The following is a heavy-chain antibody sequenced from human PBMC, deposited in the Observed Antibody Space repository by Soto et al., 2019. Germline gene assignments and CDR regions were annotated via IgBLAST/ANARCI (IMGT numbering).Heavy chain of an antibody. CDR3: AKDRYSSGYYWYFDL. J-gene: IGHJ2*01. CDR2: ISGSGGST. CDR1: GFTFSSYA. Sequence: GGSLRLSCAASGFTFSSYAMSLVRQAPGKGLEWVSAISGSGGSTYYADSVKGRFTISRDNSKTTLDLQMNSPRDEATAVYHCAKDRYSSGYYWYFDLWARGTLVTVSS. V-gene: IGHV3-23*01. D-gene: IGHD6-19*01.